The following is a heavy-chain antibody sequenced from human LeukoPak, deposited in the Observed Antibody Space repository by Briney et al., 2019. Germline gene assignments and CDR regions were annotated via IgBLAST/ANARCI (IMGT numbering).Heavy chain of an antibody. CDR1: GFTFSSYG. J-gene: IGHJ4*02. CDR3: AKDRIVGAAPMYYFDY. Sequence: PGRSLRLSCAASGFTFSSYGMHWVRQAPRKGLEWVAVISYDGSNKYYADSVKGRFTISRDNSKNTLYLQMNSLRAEDTAVYYCAKDRIVGAAPMYYFDYWGQGTLVTVSS. CDR2: ISYDGSNK. V-gene: IGHV3-30*18. D-gene: IGHD1-26*01.